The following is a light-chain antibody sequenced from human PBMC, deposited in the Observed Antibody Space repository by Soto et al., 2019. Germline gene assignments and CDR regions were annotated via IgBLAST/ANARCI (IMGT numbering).Light chain of an antibody. CDR1: SSNIGSNT. Sequence: QSVLTQAPSASGTPGQRVTISCSGSSSNIGSNTVSWYQQVPGTAPKLLIYSNDQRPSGVPDRFSGSKSGTSASLAIGGLQSEDEADYYCAAWYGSLNGWVFGGGTQLTV. CDR3: AAWYGSLNGWV. V-gene: IGLV1-44*01. CDR2: SND. J-gene: IGLJ2*01.